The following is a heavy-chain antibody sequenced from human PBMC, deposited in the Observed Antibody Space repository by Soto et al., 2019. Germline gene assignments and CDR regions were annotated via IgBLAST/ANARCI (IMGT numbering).Heavy chain of an antibody. D-gene: IGHD2-8*01. CDR3: ARDRAHCTNGVCSDYYYYGMDV. Sequence: PSETLSLTCTVSGGSISSGGYYWSWIRQHPGKGLEWIGYIYYSGSTYYNPSLKSRVTISVDTSKNQFSLKLSSVTAADTAVYYCARDRAHCTNGVCSDYYYYGMDVWGQGTTVTVS. J-gene: IGHJ6*02. V-gene: IGHV4-31*03. CDR2: IYYSGST. CDR1: GGSISSGGYY.